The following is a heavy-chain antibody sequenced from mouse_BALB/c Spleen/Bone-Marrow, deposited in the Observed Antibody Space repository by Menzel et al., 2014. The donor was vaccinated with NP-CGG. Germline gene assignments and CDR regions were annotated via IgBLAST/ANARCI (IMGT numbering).Heavy chain of an antibody. Sequence: VKLVESGAELVKPGASVKLSCKASGYTFTSYWMHWVKQRPGQGLEWIGEINPSNGRTNYNEKFKSKATLTVDKSSSTAYMQLSSLTSEDSAVYYCARRTTTVVATDYWGLGTTLTVSS. J-gene: IGHJ2*01. D-gene: IGHD1-1*01. CDR3: ARRTTTVVATDY. CDR2: INPSNGRT. CDR1: GYTFTSYW. V-gene: IGHV1S81*02.